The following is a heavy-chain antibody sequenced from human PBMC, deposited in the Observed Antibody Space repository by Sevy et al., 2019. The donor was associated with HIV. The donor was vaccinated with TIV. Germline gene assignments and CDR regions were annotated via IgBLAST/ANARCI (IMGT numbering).Heavy chain of an antibody. CDR1: GGSISSSSYY. J-gene: IGHJ5*02. CDR3: ARPLASGWYRGWFDP. Sequence: SETLSLTCTVSGGSISSSSYYWGWIRQPPGKGLEWIGSIYYSGSTYYYPSLKSRVTISVDTSKNQFSLKLSSVTAADTAVYYCARPLASGWYRGWFDPWGQGTLVTVSS. D-gene: IGHD6-19*01. V-gene: IGHV4-39*01. CDR2: IYYSGST.